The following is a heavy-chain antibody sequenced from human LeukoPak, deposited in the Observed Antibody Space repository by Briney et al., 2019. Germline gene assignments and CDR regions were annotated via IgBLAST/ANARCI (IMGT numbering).Heavy chain of an antibody. CDR3: ARVVDTAMVMDY. V-gene: IGHV1-2*02. CDR2: INPNSGGT. Sequence: ASVKVSCKXSGYTFTGYYMHWVRQAPGQGLEWMGWINPNSGGTNYSQKFQGRVTMTRDTSISTAYMELSRLRSDDTAVYYCARVVDTAMVMDYWGQGTLVTVSS. D-gene: IGHD5-18*01. CDR1: GYTFTGYY. J-gene: IGHJ4*02.